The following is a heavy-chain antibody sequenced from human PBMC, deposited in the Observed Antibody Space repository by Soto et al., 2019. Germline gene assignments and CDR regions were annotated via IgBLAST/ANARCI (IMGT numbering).Heavy chain of an antibody. D-gene: IGHD2-8*01. CDR3: ARGHIQVFPHNGLDV. Sequence: PGGSLRLSCAASGFTFSSFALHWVRQAPGKGLEWVAVMSYDEGDEYYADSVKGRFTISRDNSKNMLYLQMSSLRAEDTAVYYCARGHIQVFPHNGLDVWRQGTTVTVSS. J-gene: IGHJ6*02. CDR1: GFTFSSFA. V-gene: IGHV3-30-3*01. CDR2: MSYDEGDE.